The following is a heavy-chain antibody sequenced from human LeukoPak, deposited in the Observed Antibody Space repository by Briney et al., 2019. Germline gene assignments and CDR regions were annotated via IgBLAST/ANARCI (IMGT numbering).Heavy chain of an antibody. CDR2: ISDSSGSK. Sequence: GGSLRLSCAASGFRFSGYGMSCVRQAPGKGLEWVSSISDSSGSKDYADSVKGRFTISRDDSKNTLYLQMKSVRAEDTAVYYCAKSHVPYCYDSSGYYDDFWGRGTLVSVSS. CDR3: AKSHVPYCYDSSGYYDDF. CDR1: GFRFSGYG. J-gene: IGHJ4*02. D-gene: IGHD3-22*01. V-gene: IGHV3-23*01.